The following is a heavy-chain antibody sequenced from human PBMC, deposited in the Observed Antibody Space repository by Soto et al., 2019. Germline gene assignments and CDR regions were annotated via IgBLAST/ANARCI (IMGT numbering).Heavy chain of an antibody. CDR3: ARYLGYYASDGYFDY. D-gene: IGHD3-22*01. CDR1: GFTFSDYY. V-gene: IGHV3-11*01. J-gene: IGHJ4*02. CDR2: ISSSGNII. Sequence: QVQLVESGGNLVKPGGSLRLSCAGSGFTFSDYYMSWIRQAPGKGLEWVSYISSSGNIIYYADSVKGRFTISRDNAKNSLYLQMNSLRAEDTAVYYCARYLGYYASDGYFDYWGQGTLVTVSS.